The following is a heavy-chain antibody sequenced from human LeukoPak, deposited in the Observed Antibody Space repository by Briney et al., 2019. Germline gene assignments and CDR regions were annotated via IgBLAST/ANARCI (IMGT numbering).Heavy chain of an antibody. Sequence: SGTLSLTCAVSGGSISSSNWWSWVRQPPGEGLEWIGEIYHSGSTNYNPSLKSRVTISVDKSKNQFSLKLSSVTAADTAVYYCARGRQTYYYDSSGYYFVYWGQGTLVTVSS. J-gene: IGHJ4*02. V-gene: IGHV4-4*02. CDR2: IYHSGST. CDR1: GGSISSSNW. CDR3: ARGRQTYYYDSSGYYFVY. D-gene: IGHD3-22*01.